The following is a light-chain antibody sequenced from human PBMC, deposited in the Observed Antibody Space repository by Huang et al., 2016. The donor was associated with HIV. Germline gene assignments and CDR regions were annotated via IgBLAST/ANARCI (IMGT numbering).Light chain of an antibody. Sequence: IQMTQSPSSLSASVGDRVTISCQASQDIRNYLNWYQQKPGNAPTLLIYGASKLEAGVPSRFSGNGSGTDFTFTISSLQSEDIATYYCQQYDNLYTFGQGTKLEIK. CDR1: QDIRNY. V-gene: IGKV1-33*01. CDR3: QQYDNLYT. CDR2: GAS. J-gene: IGKJ2*01.